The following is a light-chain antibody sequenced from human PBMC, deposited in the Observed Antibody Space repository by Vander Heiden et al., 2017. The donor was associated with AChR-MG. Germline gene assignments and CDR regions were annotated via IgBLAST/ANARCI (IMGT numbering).Light chain of an antibody. V-gene: IGKV3-20*01. J-gene: IGKJ1*01. CDR2: GTS. Sequence: PGESATLSCRASQSVRSTYLGWYQQKPGQAPRVLIYGTSNRANGIPDRFSGSGSATDFTLTITRLEPEDCAVYYCHQYDASPWTFGQGTKVEIK. CDR3: HQYDASPWT. CDR1: QSVRSTY.